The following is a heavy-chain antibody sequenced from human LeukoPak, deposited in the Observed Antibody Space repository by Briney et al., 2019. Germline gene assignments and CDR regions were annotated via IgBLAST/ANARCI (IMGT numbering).Heavy chain of an antibody. CDR3: ASAPPDYVVNFDY. CDR2: IYHSGST. D-gene: IGHD3-10*02. Sequence: PSETLSLTCTVSGYSISSGYYWGWIRQPPGKGLEWIGSIYHSGSTYYNPSLKSRVTISVDTSKNQFSLKLSSVTAADTAVYYCASAPPDYVVNFDYWGQGTLVTVSS. V-gene: IGHV4-38-2*02. J-gene: IGHJ4*02. CDR1: GYSISSGYY.